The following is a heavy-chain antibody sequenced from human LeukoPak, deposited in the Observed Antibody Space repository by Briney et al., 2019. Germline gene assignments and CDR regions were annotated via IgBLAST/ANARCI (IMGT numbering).Heavy chain of an antibody. Sequence: SETLSLTCTVSGGSVSSGSYYGSWIRQPPGKGLEWIGYIYYSGSTNYNPSLKSRVTISVGTSKNQFSLKLSSVTAADTAVYYCARVSTTSYYYYGMDVWGKGTTVTVSS. V-gene: IGHV4-61*01. J-gene: IGHJ6*04. D-gene: IGHD1-1*01. CDR1: GGSVSSGSYY. CDR3: ARVSTTSYYYYGMDV. CDR2: IYYSGST.